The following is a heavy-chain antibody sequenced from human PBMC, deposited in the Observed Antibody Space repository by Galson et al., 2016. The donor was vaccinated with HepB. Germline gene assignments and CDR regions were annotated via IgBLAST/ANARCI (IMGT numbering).Heavy chain of an antibody. CDR2: ISITVSST. CDR1: GFTFSSYA. Sequence: SLRLSCAASGFTFSSYAMGWVRQAPGKGLEWVSGISITVSSTYYADSVKGRFTISRDNSKNTLYLQMNTLRSEDTAIYYCAKRIGAGGQFDYWGQGTLVTVSS. CDR3: AKRIGAGGQFDY. V-gene: IGHV3-23*01. J-gene: IGHJ4*02. D-gene: IGHD6-13*01.